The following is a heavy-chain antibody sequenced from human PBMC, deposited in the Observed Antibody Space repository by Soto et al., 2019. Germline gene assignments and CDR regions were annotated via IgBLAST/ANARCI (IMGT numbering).Heavy chain of an antibody. D-gene: IGHD3-3*01. V-gene: IGHV1-2*02. Sequence: GASVKVSCKASGYTFTGYFMHWVRQAPGQGLEWMGWINSNSGATEYAQKFQGRVTLSRDTSISTAYMELSGLRSDDTAVYYCARGGGTILAPLPWGQGTLVTVSS. CDR2: INSNSGAT. CDR3: ARGGGTILAPLP. CDR1: GYTFTGYF. J-gene: IGHJ5*02.